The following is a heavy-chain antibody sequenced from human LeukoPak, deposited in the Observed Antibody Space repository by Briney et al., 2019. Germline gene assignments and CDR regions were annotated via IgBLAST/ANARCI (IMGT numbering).Heavy chain of an antibody. CDR2: ISGGGNTT. CDR1: GITFNTYA. D-gene: IGHD4-17*01. CDR3: AKGWATVPNDY. Sequence: PGGSLRLSCEVSGITFNTYAMSWFRQAPGGGLNWVSGISGGGNTTYYTDSVKGRFAIYRDNSRNTLYLQMNSLRAEDTAVYFCAKGWATVPNDYWGQGTLVTVSS. J-gene: IGHJ4*02. V-gene: IGHV3-23*01.